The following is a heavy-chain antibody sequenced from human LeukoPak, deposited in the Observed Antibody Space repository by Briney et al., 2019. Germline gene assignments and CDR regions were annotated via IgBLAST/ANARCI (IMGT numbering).Heavy chain of an antibody. CDR3: ARGVGSGRDCVDY. CDR2: ISSSSSSYI. D-gene: IGHD2-15*01. CDR1: GFTFSSYS. J-gene: IGHJ4*02. Sequence: GGSLRLSCAASGFTFSSYSMNWVRQAPGKGLEWVSSISSSSSSYIYYADSVKGRFTISRDNAKNSLYLQMNSLRAEDTAVYYCARGVGSGRDCVDYWGQGTLVTVSS. V-gene: IGHV3-21*01.